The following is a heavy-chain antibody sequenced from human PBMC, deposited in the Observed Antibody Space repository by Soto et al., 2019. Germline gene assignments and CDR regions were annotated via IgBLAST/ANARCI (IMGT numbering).Heavy chain of an antibody. V-gene: IGHV3-33*01. J-gene: IGHJ6*02. CDR2: IWYDGSNK. CDR3: ARLRFAKYGMDV. Sequence: QVQLVESGGGVVQPGRSLRLSCAASGFTFSSYGMHWVRQAPGKGLEWVAVIWYDGSNKYYADSVKGRFTISRDNSKNTLYLQMNSLRAEDTAVYYCARLRFAKYGMDVWGQGTTVTVSS. D-gene: IGHD3-16*01. CDR1: GFTFSSYG.